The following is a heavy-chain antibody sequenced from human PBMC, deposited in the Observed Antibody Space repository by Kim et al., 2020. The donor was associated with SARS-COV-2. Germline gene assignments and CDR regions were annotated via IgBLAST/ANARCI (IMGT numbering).Heavy chain of an antibody. CDR3: AKGGYAARDYSARFVY. CDR1: GFPFSSSA. J-gene: IGHJ4*02. V-gene: IGHV3-23*01. D-gene: IGHD2-2*01. CDR2: IMYTGINT. Sequence: GGSLRLSCAASGFPFSSSAMSWVRQAPGKGLEWLSTIMYTGINTYYADSVKGRFTVSRDNSKNTLFLQMHSLRAEDTAVYYCAKGGYAARDYSARFVYWGQGPRVTVSS.